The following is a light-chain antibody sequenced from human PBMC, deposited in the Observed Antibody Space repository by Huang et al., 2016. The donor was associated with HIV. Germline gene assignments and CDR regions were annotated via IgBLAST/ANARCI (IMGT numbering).Light chain of an antibody. Sequence: IVLTQSPGTLSLSPGERATRSCRASQSVSGNYLGWYQQRPGQAPRLLIYGASSRATGIPDRFSGSGSVTDFTLTITRLEPEDFAVYYCQQHGSSPTFGQGTKVEIK. V-gene: IGKV3-20*01. CDR2: GAS. J-gene: IGKJ1*01. CDR1: QSVSGNY. CDR3: QQHGSSPT.